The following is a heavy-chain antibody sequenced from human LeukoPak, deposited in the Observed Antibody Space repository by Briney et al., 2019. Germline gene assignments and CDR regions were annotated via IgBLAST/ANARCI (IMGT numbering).Heavy chain of an antibody. CDR3: ARAVVVAANLACLGR. Sequence: PSETLSLTCTVSGNSISSYYWNWVQQPAGKGLEWVGRIYFTGSTNYNPSLKSRVTMSLDTSKNQISLKLISVTAADAAVYDCARAVVVAANLACLGRWGQGTLVTVS. V-gene: IGHV4-4*07. D-gene: IGHD2-15*01. CDR1: GNSISSYY. CDR2: IYFTGST. J-gene: IGHJ5*02.